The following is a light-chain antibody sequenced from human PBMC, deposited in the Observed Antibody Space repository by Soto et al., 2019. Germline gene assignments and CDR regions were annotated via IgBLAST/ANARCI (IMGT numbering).Light chain of an antibody. V-gene: IGKV3D-15*01. J-gene: IGKJ4*01. CDR1: QAISSN. Sequence: EIVLTQSPATLSVSPGETATLSCRASQAISSNLAWYQQKPGQAPRLIIYGAYITATDIPARLSGSGSGTDFTLTISSLQSEDFALYFCQQYNNWPPLTFGGGTKVEIK. CDR2: GAY. CDR3: QQYNNWPPLT.